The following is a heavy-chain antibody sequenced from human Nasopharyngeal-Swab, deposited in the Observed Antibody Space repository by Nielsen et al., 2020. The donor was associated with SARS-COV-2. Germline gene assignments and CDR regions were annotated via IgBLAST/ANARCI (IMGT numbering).Heavy chain of an antibody. CDR2: IKSKTDGGTT. Sequence: GESLKISCAASGFTFSDYYMSWIRQAPGKGLEWVGRIKSKTDGGTTDYAAPVKGRFTISRDDSKNTLYLQMNSLKTEDTAVYYCTTEVQYYYGSGSYYANDYWGQGTLVTVSS. J-gene: IGHJ4*02. D-gene: IGHD3-10*01. V-gene: IGHV3-15*01. CDR1: GFTFSDYY. CDR3: TTEVQYYYGSGSYYANDY.